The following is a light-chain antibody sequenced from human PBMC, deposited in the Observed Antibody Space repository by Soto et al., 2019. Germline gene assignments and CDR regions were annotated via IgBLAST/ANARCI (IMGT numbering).Light chain of an antibody. CDR2: EVR. Sequence: QSALAQPASVSGSPGQSITISCTGTSSDVGAYNYVSWYQQHPGKAPKLMIYEVRGRPSGVSNRFSGSKSGNTASLTISGLQAEDEGDYFCSSYGSTSARYVFGPGTKLTVL. V-gene: IGLV2-14*01. CDR1: SSDVGAYNY. CDR3: SSYGSTSARYV. J-gene: IGLJ1*01.